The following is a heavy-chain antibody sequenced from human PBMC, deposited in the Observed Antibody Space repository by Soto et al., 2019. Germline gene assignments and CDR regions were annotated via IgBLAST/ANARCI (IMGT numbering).Heavy chain of an antibody. J-gene: IGHJ4*02. CDR2: ISGSGGST. Sequence: GGAVRLSCGASGFRFSRYAMSWVRQAPGKGVEWVSAISGSGGSTSYADSSQARSTIPTHNSKPTLYPQMNIPIPEDPALYYCAKADYDISTGHHSWAQGTLATVSP. D-gene: IGHD3-9*01. V-gene: IGHV3-23*01. CDR1: GFRFSRYA. CDR3: AKADYDISTGHHS.